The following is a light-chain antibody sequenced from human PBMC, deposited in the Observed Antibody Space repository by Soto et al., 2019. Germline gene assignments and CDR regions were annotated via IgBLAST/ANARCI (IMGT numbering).Light chain of an antibody. CDR1: QSLVHNDGNTY. Sequence: DIVMTQTPLSSPVTLGQAASISCRSSQSLVHNDGNTYLAWYQQKPGQPPKLLIYWASTRESGVPDRFSGSGSGTDFTLTISSLQAEDVAVYYCQQYYSTPQTFGQGTKVDIK. CDR2: WAS. J-gene: IGKJ1*01. CDR3: QQYYSTPQT. V-gene: IGKV4-1*01.